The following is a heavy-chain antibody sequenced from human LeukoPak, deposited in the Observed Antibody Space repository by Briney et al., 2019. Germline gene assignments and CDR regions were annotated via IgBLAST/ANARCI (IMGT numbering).Heavy chain of an antibody. CDR1: GFTFSSYG. CDR3: AKVGVLAGSKYFDY. J-gene: IGHJ4*02. V-gene: IGHV3-30*02. CDR2: IRYDGSNK. D-gene: IGHD3-10*01. Sequence: GGSLRLSCAASGFTFSSYGMHWVRQAPGKGLEWVAFIRYDGSNKYYADSVKGRFTISRDNAKNSLYLQMNSLRAEDTAVYYCAKVGVLAGSKYFDYWGQGTLVTVSS.